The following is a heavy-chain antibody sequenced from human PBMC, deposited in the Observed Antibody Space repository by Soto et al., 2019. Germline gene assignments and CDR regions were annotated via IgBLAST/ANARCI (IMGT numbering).Heavy chain of an antibody. CDR3: AREADYVNWFDP. J-gene: IGHJ5*01. V-gene: IGHV3-48*01. CDR2: ISSSSSTI. Sequence: GGSLRLSCAASGFTFSSYSINWFGQAPGKGLEWVSYISSSSSTIYYADSVKGRFTISRDNAKNSLYLQMNSLRAEDTAVYYCAREADYVNWFDPWGQGTLVTVSS. D-gene: IGHD4-17*01. CDR1: GFTFSSYS.